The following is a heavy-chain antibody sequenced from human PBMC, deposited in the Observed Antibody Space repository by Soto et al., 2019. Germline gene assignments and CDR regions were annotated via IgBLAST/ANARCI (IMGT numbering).Heavy chain of an antibody. CDR1: GGSISSSSYY. CDR2: INHSGST. Sequence: PSETLSLTCTVSGGSISSSSYYWSWIRQPPGKGLKWIGEINHSGSTNYNPSLKSRVTISVDTSKNQFSLKLSSVTAADTAVYYCARGFRRYCSGGSCVAYYGMDVWGQGTTVTVSS. D-gene: IGHD2-15*01. J-gene: IGHJ6*02. V-gene: IGHV4-39*07. CDR3: ARGFRRYCSGGSCVAYYGMDV.